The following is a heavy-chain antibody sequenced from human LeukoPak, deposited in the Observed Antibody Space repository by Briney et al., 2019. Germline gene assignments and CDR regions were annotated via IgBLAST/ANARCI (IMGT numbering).Heavy chain of an antibody. CDR3: ARGLSSGSYYSDY. Sequence: SVRVSCKASGGTFSSYAISWVRQAPGQGLEWMGRIIPIFGIANYAQKFQGRVTITADKSTSTAYMELSSLRSEDTAVYYCARGLSSGSYYSDYWGQGTLVTVSS. V-gene: IGHV1-69*04. CDR2: IIPIFGIA. J-gene: IGHJ4*02. D-gene: IGHD3-10*01. CDR1: GGTFSSYA.